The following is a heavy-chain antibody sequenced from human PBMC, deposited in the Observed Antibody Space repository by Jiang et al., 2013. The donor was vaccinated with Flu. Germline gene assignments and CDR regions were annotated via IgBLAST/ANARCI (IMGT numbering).Heavy chain of an antibody. Sequence: WMGWINAGNGNTKYSQKFQGRVTITRDTSASTAYMELSSLRSEDTAVYYCARDLAVAGTGFDYWGQGTLVTVS. D-gene: IGHD6-19*01. V-gene: IGHV1-3*01. CDR2: INAGNGNT. J-gene: IGHJ4*02. CDR3: ARDLAVAGTGFDY.